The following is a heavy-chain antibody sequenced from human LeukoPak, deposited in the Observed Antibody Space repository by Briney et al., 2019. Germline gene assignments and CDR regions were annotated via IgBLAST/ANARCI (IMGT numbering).Heavy chain of an antibody. CDR1: GFTFSSYG. CDR2: IWYDGSNE. CDR3: AREASPKALGY. J-gene: IGHJ4*02. V-gene: IGHV3-33*01. Sequence: GRSLRLSCAASGFTFSSYGMHWVRQAPGKGLEWVAVIWYDGSNEYYADSVKGRFTISRDNSKNTLYLQMNSLRAEDTAVYYCAREASPKALGYWGQGTLVTVSS.